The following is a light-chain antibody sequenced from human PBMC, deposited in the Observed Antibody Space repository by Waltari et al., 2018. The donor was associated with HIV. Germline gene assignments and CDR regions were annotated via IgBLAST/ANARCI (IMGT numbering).Light chain of an antibody. CDR1: QDISNY. CDR3: QQYDNLPLT. V-gene: IGKV1-33*01. Sequence: DIQMTQSPSSLSASVGDRVTITCQASQDISNYLNWYQQKPGKAPQLLIYDASNLETGVPSSISGSGSGAAFTSTISSLQPDDIATYYCQQYDNLPLTFGGGTKVEIK. J-gene: IGKJ4*02. CDR2: DAS.